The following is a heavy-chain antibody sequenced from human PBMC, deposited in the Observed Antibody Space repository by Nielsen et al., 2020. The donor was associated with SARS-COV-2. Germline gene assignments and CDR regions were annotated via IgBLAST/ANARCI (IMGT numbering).Heavy chain of an antibody. J-gene: IGHJ6*02. V-gene: IGHV3-23*01. CDR1: GFTFRHFA. D-gene: IGHD6-19*01. CDR2: IGVSGGGT. Sequence: GVSLRLSCTASGFTFRHFAMNWVRHAPGKGLEWVSTIGVSGGGTYYADSLKGRFTISRDNSKNTLYLQMNSLGADDTAIYYCTRRVAGGTMDVWGQGTTVTVSS. CDR3: TRRVAGGTMDV.